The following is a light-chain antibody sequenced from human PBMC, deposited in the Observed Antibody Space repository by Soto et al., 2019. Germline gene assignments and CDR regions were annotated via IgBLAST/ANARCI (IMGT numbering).Light chain of an antibody. CDR1: GSNIGAGFD. CDR2: GNT. CDR3: QSYDTGLSGPVV. J-gene: IGLJ2*01. Sequence: QSVLTQPPSLSGAPGQNIIISCTGGGSNIGAGFDVHWYQQLPGTAPKLLIYGNTNRPSGVPDRFSGSKSGTSASPVITGLQAEDEADYYCQSYDTGLSGPVVFGGGTKLTVL. V-gene: IGLV1-40*01.